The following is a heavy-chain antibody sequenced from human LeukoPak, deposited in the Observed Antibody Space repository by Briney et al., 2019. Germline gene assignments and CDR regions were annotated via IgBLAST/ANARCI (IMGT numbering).Heavy chain of an antibody. CDR3: ARTSGYYVPWGFDY. CDR2: IFYTGTT. V-gene: IGHV4-59*01. CDR1: DGSISSYY. J-gene: IGHJ4*02. D-gene: IGHD3-3*01. Sequence: SETLSLTCTVSDGSISSYYWSWLRQPPGKGLEWIGFIFYTGTTNYNPSLESRVTISVDTSKNQFSLKLSSVTAADTAVYYCARTSGYYVPWGFDYWGRGTLVTVSS.